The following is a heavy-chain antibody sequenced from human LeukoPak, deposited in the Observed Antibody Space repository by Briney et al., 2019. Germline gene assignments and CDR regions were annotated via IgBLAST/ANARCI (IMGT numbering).Heavy chain of an antibody. CDR1: GYTFTSYG. Sequence: ASVKVSCKASGYTFTSYGISWVRQAPGQGLEWMGWIRAYNGNTNYAQKLQGRVTMTTDTSTSTAYMDLRSLRSDDTAVYYCARNLLQLLRNYNWFDPWGQGTLVTVSS. V-gene: IGHV1-18*01. J-gene: IGHJ5*02. D-gene: IGHD2-2*01. CDR2: IRAYNGNT. CDR3: ARNLLQLLRNYNWFDP.